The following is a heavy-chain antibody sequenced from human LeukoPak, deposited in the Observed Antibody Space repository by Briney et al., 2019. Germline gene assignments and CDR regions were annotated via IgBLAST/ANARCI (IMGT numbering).Heavy chain of an antibody. Sequence: TGGSLRLSCAASGFTFSSYAMHWVRQAPGKGLEWVAVISYDGSNKYYAGSVKGRFTISRDNSKNTLYLQMNSLRAEDTAVYYCARDMYYDFWSGYVIDYWGQGTLVTVSS. V-gene: IGHV3-30-3*01. D-gene: IGHD3-3*01. J-gene: IGHJ4*02. CDR1: GFTFSSYA. CDR3: ARDMYYDFWSGYVIDY. CDR2: ISYDGSNK.